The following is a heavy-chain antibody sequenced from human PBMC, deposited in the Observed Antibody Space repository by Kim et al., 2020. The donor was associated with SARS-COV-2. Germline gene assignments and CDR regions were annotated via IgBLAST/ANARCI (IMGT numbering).Heavy chain of an antibody. CDR2: IKQDGSEK. CDR3: ARDLYVVPAARASSSFYYYYGMDV. J-gene: IGHJ6*02. D-gene: IGHD2-2*01. Sequence: GGSLRLSCAASGFTFSSYWMSWVRQAPGKGLEWVANIKQDGSEKYYVDSVKGRFTISRDNAKNSLYLQMNSLRAEDTAVYYCARDLYVVPAARASSSFYYYYGMDVWGQGTTVTVSS. V-gene: IGHV3-7*03. CDR1: GFTFSSYW.